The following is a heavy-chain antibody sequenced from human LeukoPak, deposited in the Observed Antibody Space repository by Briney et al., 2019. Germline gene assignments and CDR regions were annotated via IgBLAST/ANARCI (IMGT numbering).Heavy chain of an antibody. CDR3: ARMQYSESSWVLGAFDL. V-gene: IGHV3-33*05. D-gene: IGHD6-6*01. Sequence: GGSLRLSCAASGFTFRSHGMHWVRLAPGKGLEWVAFISYDGSNKYYADSVKGRFTISRDNSQNTVYLQMNSLRVEDTALYYCARMQYSESSWVLGAFDLWGQGTMVIVSS. CDR2: ISYDGSNK. CDR1: GFTFRSHG. J-gene: IGHJ3*01.